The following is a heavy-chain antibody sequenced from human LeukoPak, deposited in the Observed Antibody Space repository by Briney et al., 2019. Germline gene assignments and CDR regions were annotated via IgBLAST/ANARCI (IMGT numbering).Heavy chain of an antibody. CDR2: INPNSGGT. V-gene: IGHV1-2*02. D-gene: IGHD3-3*01. CDR3: ARDFSPTSTIFGVVIIARPPGFDY. Sequence: ASVEVSCKASGYTFTGYYMHWVRQAPGQGLEWMGWINPNSGGTNYAQKFQGRVTMTRDTSISTAYMELSRLRSDDTAVYYCARDFSPTSTIFGVVIIARPPGFDYWGQGTLVTVSS. CDR1: GYTFTGYY. J-gene: IGHJ4*02.